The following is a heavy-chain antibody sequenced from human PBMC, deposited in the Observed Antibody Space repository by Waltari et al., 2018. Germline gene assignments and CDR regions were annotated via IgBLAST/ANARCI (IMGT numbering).Heavy chain of an antibody. CDR2: IYHSGST. J-gene: IGHJ4*02. CDR1: GGSISSSNW. CDR3: ARDEQWLYYFDY. V-gene: IGHV4-4*02. Sequence: QVQLQESGPGLVKPSGTLSLTCAVSGGSISSSNWWSWVRQPPGKGLEWIGEIYHSGSTNYNPSLKIRVTISVDKSKNQFSRKLSSVPAADTAVYYCARDEQWLYYFDYWGQGTLVTISS. D-gene: IGHD6-19*01.